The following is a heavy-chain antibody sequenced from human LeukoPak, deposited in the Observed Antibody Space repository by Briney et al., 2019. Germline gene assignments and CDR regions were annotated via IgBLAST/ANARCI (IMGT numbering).Heavy chain of an antibody. CDR3: ARDLLTMVRGVMAPYYYYYYMDV. CDR2: IIPIFGTA. D-gene: IGHD3-10*01. J-gene: IGHJ6*03. V-gene: IGHV1-69*13. Sequence: SVKVSCTASGGTFSSYAISWVRQAPGQGLEWMGGIIPIFGTANYAQKFRGRVTITADESTSTAYMELSSLRSEDTAVYYCARDLLTMVRGVMAPYYYYYYMDVWGKGTTVTISS. CDR1: GGTFSSYA.